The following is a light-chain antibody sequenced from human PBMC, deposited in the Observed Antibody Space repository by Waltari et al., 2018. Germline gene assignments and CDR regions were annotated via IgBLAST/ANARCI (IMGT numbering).Light chain of an antibody. V-gene: IGKV1-9*01. CDR2: AAS. CDR1: QVISNS. CDR3: QQRNSYPWT. J-gene: IGKJ1*01. Sequence: DIQLTQSPSSLSASVGDKVPITCPASQVISNSLAWHQQKPGKAPKLLIYAASSSQSGVPSRFSGSGSGTDFTLIIISLQPEDFAVYYCQQRNSYPWTFGQGTEVEIK.